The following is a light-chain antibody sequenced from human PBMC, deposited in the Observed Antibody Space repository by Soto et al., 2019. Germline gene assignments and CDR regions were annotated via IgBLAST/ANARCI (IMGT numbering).Light chain of an antibody. CDR2: EVS. V-gene: IGLV2-14*01. CDR1: SSDIGAYNY. Sequence: QSALTQPASVSGSPGQSITISWTGSSSDIGAYNYVSWFQQYPGKAPKLIISEVSNRPSGVSNRFSGSKSGTAASLTISGLQTEDEADYYCSSYTSSSTLDYVFGTGTKVTVL. CDR3: SSYTSSSTLDYV. J-gene: IGLJ1*01.